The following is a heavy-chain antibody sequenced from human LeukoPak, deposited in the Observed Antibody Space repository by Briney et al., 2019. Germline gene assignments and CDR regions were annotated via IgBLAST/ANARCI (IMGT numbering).Heavy chain of an antibody. CDR1: GYTFTSYD. Sequence: ASVKVSCKASGYTFTSYDINWVRQATGQGLEWMGWISAYNGNTNYAQKLQGRVTMTTDTSTSTAYMELRSLRSDDTAVYYCARGGSSWYQYYFDYWGQGTLVTVSS. J-gene: IGHJ4*02. V-gene: IGHV1-18*01. D-gene: IGHD6-13*01. CDR3: ARGGSSWYQYYFDY. CDR2: ISAYNGNT.